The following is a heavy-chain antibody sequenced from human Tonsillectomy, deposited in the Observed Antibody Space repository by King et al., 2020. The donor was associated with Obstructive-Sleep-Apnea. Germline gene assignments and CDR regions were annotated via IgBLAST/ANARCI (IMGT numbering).Heavy chain of an antibody. CDR1: GFTFSDYY. V-gene: IGHV3-11*01. Sequence: QLVQSGGGLVEPGGSLRLSCAASGFTFSDYYMSWIRQAPGTGLEWVTSISSSGSAIYYADSVKGRFTISRDNAKNSLYLQVNSLRAEDTAVYYCARDLSHRSSRICYYGLDVWGQGTTVTVSS. J-gene: IGHJ6*02. CDR3: ARDLSHRSSRICYYGLDV. CDR2: ISSSGSAI. D-gene: IGHD2-2*01.